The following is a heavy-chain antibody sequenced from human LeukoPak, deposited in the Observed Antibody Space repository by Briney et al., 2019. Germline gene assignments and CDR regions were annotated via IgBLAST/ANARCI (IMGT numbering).Heavy chain of an antibody. Sequence: PSETLSLTCTVSGDSINDHYWSWIRQPPGEELEWIGYIYSSVSTNYNPSLKSRVTISIDTSKSQFSLKLTSVTAADTGVYYCARQRCSGNTCYRVDQLYYMDVWGKGATVTVSS. CDR2: IYSSVST. D-gene: IGHD2-15*01. CDR1: GDSINDHY. J-gene: IGHJ6*03. V-gene: IGHV4-4*09. CDR3: ARQRCSGNTCYRVDQLYYMDV.